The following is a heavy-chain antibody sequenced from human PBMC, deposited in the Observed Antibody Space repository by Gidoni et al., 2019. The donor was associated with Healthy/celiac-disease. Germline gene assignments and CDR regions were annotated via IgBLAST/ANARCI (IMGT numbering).Heavy chain of an antibody. CDR2: ISSSSSYI. Sequence: EVQLVESGGGLVKPGGSLRLSCAASGFTFSSYSMNWVRQAPGKGLEWVSSISSSSSYIYYADSVKGRFTISRDNAKNSLYLQMNSLRAEDTAVYYCARQFRGGIQLFQGAYIDYWGQGTLVTVSS. CDR1: GFTFSSYS. V-gene: IGHV3-21*01. CDR3: ARQFRGGIQLFQGAYIDY. D-gene: IGHD5-18*01. J-gene: IGHJ4*02.